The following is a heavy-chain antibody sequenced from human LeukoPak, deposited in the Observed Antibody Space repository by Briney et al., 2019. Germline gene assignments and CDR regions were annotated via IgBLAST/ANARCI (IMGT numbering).Heavy chain of an antibody. J-gene: IGHJ4*02. CDR1: GFTFSSYG. CDR2: ISYDGSNK. D-gene: IGHD6-19*01. V-gene: IGHV3-30*18. Sequence: PGGSLRLSCAASGFTFSSYGMHWVRQAPGKGLEWVAVISYDGSNKYYADSVKGRFTISRDNSKNTLYLQMNSLRAEDTAVYYCAKDRSVAGAIREYYFDYWGQGTLVTVSS. CDR3: AKDRSVAGAIREYYFDY.